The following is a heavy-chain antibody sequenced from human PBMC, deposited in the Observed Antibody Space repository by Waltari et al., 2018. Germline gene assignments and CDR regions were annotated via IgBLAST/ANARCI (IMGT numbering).Heavy chain of an antibody. V-gene: IGHV3-23*01. J-gene: IGHJ4*02. CDR2: ISTSGSSA. CDR3: ASGAPYCSASTCYAY. Sequence: EVQLLESGGGLVQPGGSLRLSCAASGFTFSNYAMSWVRQAPGQGLEWVSTISTSGSSAYYADSVKGRFTISRDKSKNTLHLQMNSLRAEDTAVYYCASGAPYCSASTCYAYWGQGTLVTVSS. CDR1: GFTFSNYA. D-gene: IGHD2-2*01.